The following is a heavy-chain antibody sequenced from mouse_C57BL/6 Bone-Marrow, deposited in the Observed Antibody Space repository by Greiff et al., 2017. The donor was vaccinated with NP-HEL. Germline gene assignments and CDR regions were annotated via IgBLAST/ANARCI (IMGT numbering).Heavy chain of an antibody. J-gene: IGHJ4*01. V-gene: IGHV10-1*01. CDR3: VRQSTPAMDY. CDR2: IRSKSNNYAT. D-gene: IGHD2-1*01. CDR1: GFSFNTYA. Sequence: EVMLVESGGGLVQPKGSLKLSCAASGFSFNTYAMNWVRQAPGKGLEWVARIRSKSNNYATYYADSVKDRFTISRDDSESMLYLQMNNLKTEDTAMYYCVRQSTPAMDYWGQGTSVTVSS.